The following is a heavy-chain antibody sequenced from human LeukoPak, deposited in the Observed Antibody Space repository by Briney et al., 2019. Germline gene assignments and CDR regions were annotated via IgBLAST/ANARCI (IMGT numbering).Heavy chain of an antibody. CDR2: IYYSGNT. Sequence: KPSETLSLTCTVSGGSISSYYWSWIRQPPGKGLEWIGNIYYSGNTNYNPSLASRVTISVDTSKNQFSLKLSSVTAADTAVYYCAGAAAGPHWFDPWGQGTLVTASS. V-gene: IGHV4-59*01. D-gene: IGHD6-13*01. J-gene: IGHJ5*02. CDR1: GGSISSYY. CDR3: AGAAAGPHWFDP.